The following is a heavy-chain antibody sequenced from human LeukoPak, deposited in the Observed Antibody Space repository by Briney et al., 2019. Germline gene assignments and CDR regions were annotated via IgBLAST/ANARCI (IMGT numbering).Heavy chain of an antibody. V-gene: IGHV1-24*01. Sequence: GASVKVSCKVSGYTLTELSMHWVRQAPGKGREWMGGFDPEDGETIYAQKFQGRVTMTEDTSTDTAYMELSGLRSEDTAVYYGATVQADYLGPWGQGTLVTVSS. D-gene: IGHD2/OR15-2a*01. J-gene: IGHJ5*02. CDR3: ATVQADYLGP. CDR2: FDPEDGET. CDR1: GYTLTELS.